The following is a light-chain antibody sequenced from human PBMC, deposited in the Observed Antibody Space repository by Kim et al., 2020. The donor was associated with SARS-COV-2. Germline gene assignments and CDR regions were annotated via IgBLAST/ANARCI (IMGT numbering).Light chain of an antibody. CDR2: EDN. Sequence: GKTVTISCTRSSGSIASNYVQGYQQRPGSSPTTGIYEDNQRPSGVPDRVSGSIDSSSNSASLTISGLKTEDEADYYCQSYDSSNVVFGGGTQLTVL. V-gene: IGLV6-57*01. CDR1: SGSIASNY. CDR3: QSYDSSNVV. J-gene: IGLJ2*01.